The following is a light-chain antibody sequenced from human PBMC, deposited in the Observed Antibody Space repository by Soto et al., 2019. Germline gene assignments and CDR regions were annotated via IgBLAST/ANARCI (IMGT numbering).Light chain of an antibody. CDR3: QQYSSPPT. V-gene: IGKV1-5*01. CDR1: QNVNDY. Sequence: DIQMTQPPSPFSSSVGDIVTINCRASQNVNDYLAWYQQKPGKSPKVLIYDASTLESGVPSRFSGSGSGTEFTLTISGLQADDFATYYCQQYSSPPTFGQGAKVDIK. J-gene: IGKJ1*01. CDR2: DAS.